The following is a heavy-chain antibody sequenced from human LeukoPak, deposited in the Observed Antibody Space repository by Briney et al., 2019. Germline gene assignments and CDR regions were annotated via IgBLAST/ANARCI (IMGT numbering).Heavy chain of an antibody. CDR3: TTELDIRPNHY. Sequence: GGSLRLSCAASGFTFSNYAMSWVRQAPGKGLEWVSSISDSGGSTYYADSVKGRFTISRDNSKNTLYLQMNSLRAEDTALYYCTTELDIRPNHYWGQGTLVTVSS. CDR1: GFTFSNYA. J-gene: IGHJ4*02. D-gene: IGHD3-22*01. V-gene: IGHV3-23*01. CDR2: ISDSGGST.